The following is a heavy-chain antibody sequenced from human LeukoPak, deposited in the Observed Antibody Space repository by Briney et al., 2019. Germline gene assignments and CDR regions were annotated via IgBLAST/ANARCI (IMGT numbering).Heavy chain of an antibody. Sequence: GGSLRLSCAASGFTFSSYAMSWVRQAPGKGLEWVSSISSSYSTYIYYADSLKGRFTISRDNAKNSLYLQMNSLRVEDTAVYYCARDMSSGWYSNFDYWGQGTLVTVSS. J-gene: IGHJ4*02. V-gene: IGHV3-21*01. D-gene: IGHD6-19*01. CDR2: ISSSYSTYI. CDR3: ARDMSSGWYSNFDY. CDR1: GFTFSSYA.